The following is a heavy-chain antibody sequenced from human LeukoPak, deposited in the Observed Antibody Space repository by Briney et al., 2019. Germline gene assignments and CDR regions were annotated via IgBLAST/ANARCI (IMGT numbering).Heavy chain of an antibody. CDR3: AGGSGFGEGTFDY. Sequence: ASVKVSCKASGYTFTGYYIHWVRQAPGQGLEWMGWINPKSGGTKYAQKFQGRVTMAGDTSTSTAYMELNSLISDDTAVYYCAGGSGFGEGTFDYWGQGTLVTVSS. J-gene: IGHJ4*02. CDR2: INPKSGGT. D-gene: IGHD3-10*01. V-gene: IGHV1-2*02. CDR1: GYTFTGYY.